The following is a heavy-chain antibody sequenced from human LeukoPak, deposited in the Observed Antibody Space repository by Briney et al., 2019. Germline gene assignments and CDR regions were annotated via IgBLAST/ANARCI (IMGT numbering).Heavy chain of an antibody. J-gene: IGHJ6*03. CDR1: GFTVSSNF. Sequence: GGSLRLSCAASGFTVSSNFMSWVRQAPGKGLEWVSAIYSGGSTYYADSVKGRFTISRDSSKNTLYLQMHSLRAEDTAVYYCATASYCSGGSCYSDYYYYYYMDLWGKGTTVTVSS. D-gene: IGHD2-15*01. CDR2: IYSGGST. CDR3: ATASYCSGGSCYSDYYYYYYMDL. V-gene: IGHV3-53*01.